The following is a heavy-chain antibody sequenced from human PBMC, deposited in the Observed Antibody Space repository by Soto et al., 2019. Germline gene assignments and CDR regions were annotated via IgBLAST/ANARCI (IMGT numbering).Heavy chain of an antibody. D-gene: IGHD2-15*01. V-gene: IGHV3-23*01. CDR1: GFTFSSFA. Sequence: LRLSCAASGFTFSSFAMRWVRQAPGKGLEWVSGISGSGGNTYYADSVKGRFTISRDNSKNTLYLQMNSLRAGDTAVYYCAKDFPSRYCSGGSCSDNGMDVWGQGTTVTVSS. CDR3: AKDFPSRYCSGGSCSDNGMDV. J-gene: IGHJ6*02. CDR2: ISGSGGNT.